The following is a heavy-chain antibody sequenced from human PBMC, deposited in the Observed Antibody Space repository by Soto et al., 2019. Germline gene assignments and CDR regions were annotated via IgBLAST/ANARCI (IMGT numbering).Heavy chain of an antibody. CDR1: GGSFSGYY. CDR3: ARYSYGYHYYYGMDV. D-gene: IGHD5-18*01. Sequence: SETLSLTCAVYGGSFSGYYWSWIRQPPGRGLEWIGEINHSGSTNYNPSLKSRVTISVDTSKNQFSLKLSSVTAADTAVYYCARYSYGYHYYYGMDVWGQGTTVTV. V-gene: IGHV4-34*01. J-gene: IGHJ6*02. CDR2: INHSGST.